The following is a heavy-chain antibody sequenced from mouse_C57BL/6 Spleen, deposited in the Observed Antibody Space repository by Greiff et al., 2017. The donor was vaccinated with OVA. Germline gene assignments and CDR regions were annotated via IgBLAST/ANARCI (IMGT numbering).Heavy chain of an antibody. CDR3: VREYGNYFDY. CDR2: IRSKSNNYAT. D-gene: IGHD2-10*02. J-gene: IGHJ2*01. CDR1: GFSFNTYA. Sequence: EVKLMESGGGLVQPKGSLKLSCAASGFSFNTYAMNWVRQAPGKGLEWVARIRSKSNNYATYYADSVKDRFTISRDDSESMLYLQMNNLKTEDTAMYYCVREYGNYFDYWGQGTTLTVSS. V-gene: IGHV10-1*01.